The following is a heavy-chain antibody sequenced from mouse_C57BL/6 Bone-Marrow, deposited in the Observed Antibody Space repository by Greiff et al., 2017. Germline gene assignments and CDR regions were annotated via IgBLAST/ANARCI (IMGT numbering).Heavy chain of an antibody. CDR1: GFNIKDDY. V-gene: IGHV14-4*01. J-gene: IGHJ4*01. D-gene: IGHD2-10*01. Sequence: EVQLQQSGAELVRPGASVKLSCTASGFNIKDDYMHWVQQRPEQGLEWIGWIDPENGDTEYASQFQGKATITADTSSNTAYLQLSSLTSEDTAVYYCTTSSPYRGARDYWGQGTSVTVSS. CDR3: TTSSPYRGARDY. CDR2: IDPENGDT.